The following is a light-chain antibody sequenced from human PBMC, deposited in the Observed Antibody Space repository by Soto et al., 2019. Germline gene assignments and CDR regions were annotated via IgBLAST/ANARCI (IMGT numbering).Light chain of an antibody. CDR1: RSIEIY. Sequence: EVVLTQSPATLSLSPGERATLSCRASRSIEIYLAWFQQTPGQAPRLLIFGASSRAAGIPDRFSGSGSGTDFTLTISRLEPEDSAVYYCQQYGTSPLTFGGGTKVDIK. CDR3: QQYGTSPLT. J-gene: IGKJ4*01. V-gene: IGKV3-20*01. CDR2: GAS.